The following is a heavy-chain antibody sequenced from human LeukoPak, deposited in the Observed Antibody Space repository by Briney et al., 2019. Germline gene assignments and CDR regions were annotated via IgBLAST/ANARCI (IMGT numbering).Heavy chain of an antibody. CDR1: GFTFSNYA. V-gene: IGHV3-23*01. D-gene: IGHD3-16*01. CDR2: ISGGGRST. Sequence: GGSLRLSCAASGFTFSNYAMSWVRQAPGKGLDWVSSISGGGRSTYYADSVKGRFTISRDNSNNTLYLQMSSLTAEDTAVYYCAKWGSGDFDYWGQGNLVTVSS. CDR3: AKWGSGDFDY. J-gene: IGHJ4*02.